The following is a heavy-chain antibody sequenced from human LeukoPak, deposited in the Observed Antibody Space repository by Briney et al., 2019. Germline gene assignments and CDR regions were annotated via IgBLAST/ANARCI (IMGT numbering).Heavy chain of an antibody. D-gene: IGHD3-16*01. J-gene: IGHJ4*02. V-gene: IGHV3-74*01. Sequence: GGSLRLTCAASGFTFSPSRMHWVRQAPGKGLEWVSRINNDGSWINYADSVKGRFTVSRDNAKNTLSLQMNSLRAEDTAVYFCARDGSAYNLDYWGQGVLVTVSS. CDR2: INNDGSWI. CDR3: ARDGSAYNLDY. CDR1: GFTFSPSR.